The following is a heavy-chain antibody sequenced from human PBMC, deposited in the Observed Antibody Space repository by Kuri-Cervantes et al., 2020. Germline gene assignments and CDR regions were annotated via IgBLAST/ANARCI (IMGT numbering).Heavy chain of an antibody. D-gene: IGHD4-17*01. V-gene: IGHV3-21*01. J-gene: IGHJ6*02. CDR2: ISSSSSYI. CDR1: GITFSSYG. Sequence: GGSLRLSCAASGITFSSYGMSWVRQAPGKGLEWVPSISSSSSYIYYADSVKGRFTISRDNAKNSLYLQMNSLRAEDTAVYYCARGRTTVPYYYYGMDVWGQGTTVTVSS. CDR3: ARGRTTVPYYYYGMDV.